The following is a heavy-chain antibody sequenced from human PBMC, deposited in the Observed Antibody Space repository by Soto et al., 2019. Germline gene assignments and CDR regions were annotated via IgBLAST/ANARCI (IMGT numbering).Heavy chain of an antibody. CDR3: AMGIVVVTALDY. J-gene: IGHJ4*02. D-gene: IGHD2-21*02. Sequence: QVQLVQSGAEEKKPGASVKVSCKASGYTFTSYAMHWVRQAPGQRLEWMGWINAGNGNTKYSQKLQGRVTITRDTSASTAYVELSSLRSEDTAVYYCAMGIVVVTALDYWGQGTLVTVSS. CDR1: GYTFTSYA. CDR2: INAGNGNT. V-gene: IGHV1-3*05.